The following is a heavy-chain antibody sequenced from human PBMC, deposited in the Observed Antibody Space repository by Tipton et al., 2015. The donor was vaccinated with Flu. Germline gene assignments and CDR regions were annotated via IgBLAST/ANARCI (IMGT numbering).Heavy chain of an antibody. CDR3: ARGDRVVVVPAAMGFLYGMDV. CDR2: INHSGST. Sequence: AGLVKPSETLSLTCAVYGGSFSGYYWSWIRQPPGKGLEWIGEINHSGSTNYNPSLKSRVTISVDTSKNQFSLKLSSVTAADTAVYYCARGDRVVVVPAAMGFLYGMDVWGQGTTVTVSS. J-gene: IGHJ6*02. CDR1: GGSFSGYY. D-gene: IGHD2-2*01. V-gene: IGHV4-34*01.